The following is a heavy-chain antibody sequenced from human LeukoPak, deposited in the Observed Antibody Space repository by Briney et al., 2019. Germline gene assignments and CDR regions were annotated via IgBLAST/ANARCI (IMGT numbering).Heavy chain of an antibody. CDR2: ISGSGGST. Sequence: GGSLRLSCAASGFTFTSYAMSWVRQAPGKGLEWVSAISGSGGSTYYADSVKGRFTISRDNSKNTLYLQMNSLRAEDTAVYYCAKDSTPYYDILTGYSTYYYYGMDVWGQGTTVTVSS. CDR1: GFTFTSYA. V-gene: IGHV3-23*01. J-gene: IGHJ6*02. D-gene: IGHD3-9*01. CDR3: AKDSTPYYDILTGYSTYYYYGMDV.